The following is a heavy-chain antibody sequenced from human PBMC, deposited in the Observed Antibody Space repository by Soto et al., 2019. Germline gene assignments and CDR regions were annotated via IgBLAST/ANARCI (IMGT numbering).Heavy chain of an antibody. D-gene: IGHD3-9*01. CDR3: ASSRYFDWLQQDFLYYYYGMDV. Sequence: GASVKVSCKASGYTFTSYAMHWVRQAPGQRLEWMGWINAGNGNTKYSQKFQGRVTITRDTSASTAYMELSSLRSEDTAVYYCASSRYFDWLQQDFLYYYYGMDVWGQGTTVTVSS. J-gene: IGHJ6*02. CDR2: INAGNGNT. CDR1: GYTFTSYA. V-gene: IGHV1-3*01.